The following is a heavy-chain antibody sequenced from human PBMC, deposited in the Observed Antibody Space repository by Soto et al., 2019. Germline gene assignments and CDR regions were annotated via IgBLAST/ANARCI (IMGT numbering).Heavy chain of an antibody. CDR1: GYSFTSYW. J-gene: IGHJ5*02. CDR2: IYPGDSDT. V-gene: IGHV5-51*01. CDR3: ARNLLYCTNGVCYTGEDNWFDP. Sequence: GESLKISCKGSGYSFTSYWIGWVRQMPGKGLEWMGIIYPGDSDTRYSPSFQGQVTISADKSISTAYLQWSSLKASDTAMYYCARNLLYCTNGVCYTGEDNWFDPWGQGTLVTVSS. D-gene: IGHD2-8*01.